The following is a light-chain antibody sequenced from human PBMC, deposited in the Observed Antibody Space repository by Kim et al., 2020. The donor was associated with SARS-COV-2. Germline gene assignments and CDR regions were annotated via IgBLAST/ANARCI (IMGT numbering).Light chain of an antibody. Sequence: ASVGDRATITCRASQGIRNDLGWYQQNPGKAPKLLIYAASSLQSGVPSRFSGSGSGTDFTLTISSLQPEDFATYYCLQDYNFPWTFGQGTKVDIK. J-gene: IGKJ1*01. CDR1: QGIRND. CDR3: LQDYNFPWT. CDR2: AAS. V-gene: IGKV1-6*01.